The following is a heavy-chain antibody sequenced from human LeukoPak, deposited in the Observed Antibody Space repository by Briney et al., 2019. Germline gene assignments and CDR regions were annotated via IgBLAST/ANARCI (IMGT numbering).Heavy chain of an antibody. CDR3: ARGPGMATKEAFDI. Sequence: PSETLSLTCTVSGGSISSDISYWSWIRQPAGKGLEWTGRIYTSGRNNYHPSLKSRVTISVDTSNNQFSLKLSSVTAADTAVYYCARGPGMATKEAFDIWGQGTMVTVSS. D-gene: IGHD5-24*01. J-gene: IGHJ3*02. V-gene: IGHV4-61*02. CDR1: GGSISSDISY. CDR2: IYTSGRN.